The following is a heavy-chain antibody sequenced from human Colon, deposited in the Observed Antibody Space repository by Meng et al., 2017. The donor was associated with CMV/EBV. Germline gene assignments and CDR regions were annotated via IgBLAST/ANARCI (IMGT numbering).Heavy chain of an antibody. V-gene: IGHV4-39*01. J-gene: IGHJ4*02. D-gene: IGHD4-17*01. CDR1: GGSISTTDYY. CDR3: ARHETYYDYGDYVPQYYFDY. CDR2: IFFGGTT. Sequence: SETLSLTCIVSGGSISTTDYYWGWILQPPGKGPEWIGSIFFGGTTSYNPSLRSRVTISVDKSKNQFSLKVRSVTAADTAIYYCARHETYYDYGDYVPQYYFDYWGQGALVTVSS.